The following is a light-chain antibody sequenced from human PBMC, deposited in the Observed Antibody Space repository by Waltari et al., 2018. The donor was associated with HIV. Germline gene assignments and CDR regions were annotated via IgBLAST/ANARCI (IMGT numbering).Light chain of an antibody. Sequence: QSVLTQSPSTSGTPGQRVTISCSGCRSSTESNSVPWFTQVPGTAPKRLIFRNTQRPSGVSDRFCGSVSGTSASQAISGLRSEDEADYYCAVWDDSLSAQLFGGGTKLTVL. CDR3: AVWDDSLSAQL. J-gene: IGLJ3*02. CDR1: RSSTESNS. CDR2: RNT. V-gene: IGLV1-47*01.